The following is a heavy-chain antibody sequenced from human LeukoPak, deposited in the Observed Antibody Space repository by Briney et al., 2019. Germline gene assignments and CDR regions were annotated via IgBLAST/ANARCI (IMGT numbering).Heavy chain of an antibody. D-gene: IGHD3-16*01. CDR3: ARAHSTSYAALYYFDY. J-gene: IGHJ4*02. Sequence: SETLSLTCSVSGGSISRYYWSWLRQPAGKGLEWVGRIYGGGSTNYNRSLKSRVTMSVDTSKNQYSLKLRTVTAADTAVDYCARAHSTSYAALYYFDYWGQGTLVTVSS. V-gene: IGHV4-4*07. CDR2: IYGGGST. CDR1: GGSISRYY.